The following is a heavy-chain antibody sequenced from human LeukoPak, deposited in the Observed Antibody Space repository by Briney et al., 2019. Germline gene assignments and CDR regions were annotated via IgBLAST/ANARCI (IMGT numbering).Heavy chain of an antibody. CDR2: ISSSSSTI. Sequence: GGSLRLSCAASGFTFSSYSMNWVRQAPGKGLEWVSYISSSSSTIYYADSVKGRLTISRDNAKNSLYLQMNSLRAEDTAVYYCARVGVTLYSNPNGYYYYYYMDVWGKGTTVTVSS. V-gene: IGHV3-48*01. J-gene: IGHJ6*03. D-gene: IGHD4-11*01. CDR1: GFTFSSYS. CDR3: ARVGVTLYSNPNGYYYYYYMDV.